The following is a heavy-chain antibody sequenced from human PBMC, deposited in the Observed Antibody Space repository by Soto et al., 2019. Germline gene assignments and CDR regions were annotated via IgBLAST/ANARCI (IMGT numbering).Heavy chain of an antibody. CDR1: GGSISSSSYY. CDR3: ARRSRITGTTINWFDP. Sequence: PSETLSLTCTVSGGSISSSSYYWGWIRQPPGKGLEWIGSIYYSGSTYYNPSLKSRVTISVDTSKNQFSLKLSSVTAADTAVYYCARRSRITGTTINWFDPWGQGTLVTVSS. CDR2: IYYSGST. J-gene: IGHJ5*02. V-gene: IGHV4-39*01. D-gene: IGHD1-7*01.